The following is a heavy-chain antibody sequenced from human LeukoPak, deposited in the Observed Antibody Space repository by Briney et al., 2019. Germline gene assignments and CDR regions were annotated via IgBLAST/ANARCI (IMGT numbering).Heavy chain of an antibody. CDR3: ATTSGYSYGYVDY. Sequence: SETLSLTCVVSGGSVSGYYWGWIRQPPGRGLEWIGYVYYSGSTNYNPSFKSRITISVDTSRNQFSLQLSSVTAADTAVYYCATTSGYSYGYVDYWGQGTLVTVSS. D-gene: IGHD5-18*01. V-gene: IGHV4-59*02. J-gene: IGHJ4*02. CDR1: GGSVSGYY. CDR2: VYYSGST.